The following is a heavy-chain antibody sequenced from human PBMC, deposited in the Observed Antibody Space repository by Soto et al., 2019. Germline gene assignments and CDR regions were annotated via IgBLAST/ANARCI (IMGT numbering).Heavy chain of an antibody. CDR2: ISGHNGNT. CDR1: GYTFTSYY. D-gene: IGHD3-22*01. J-gene: IGHJ4*02. V-gene: IGHV1-18*04. Sequence: GASVKVSCKASGYTFTSYYMHWVRQAPGQGPEWMGWISGHNGNTNHPQSLQGRVTMTTDTSRNTAYMELRSLRSDDTAVYYCARHRFNYYDDTVYYYFDYWGQGTLVTVSS. CDR3: ARHRFNYYDDTVYYYFDY.